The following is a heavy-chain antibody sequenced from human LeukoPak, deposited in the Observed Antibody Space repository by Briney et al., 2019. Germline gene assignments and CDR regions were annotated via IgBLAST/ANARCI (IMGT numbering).Heavy chain of an antibody. CDR3: ARAHTPITVFGVVPYSDC. CDR2: ISSSSSYI. CDR1: GFTFSSYS. V-gene: IGHV3-21*01. Sequence: GGSLRLSCAASGFTFSSYSMNWVRQAPGKGLEWVSSISSSSSYIYYADSVKGRFTISRDNAKNSLYLQMNSLRAEDTAVYYCARAHTPITVFGVVPYSDCSGQGTLVTVSS. D-gene: IGHD3-3*01. J-gene: IGHJ4*02.